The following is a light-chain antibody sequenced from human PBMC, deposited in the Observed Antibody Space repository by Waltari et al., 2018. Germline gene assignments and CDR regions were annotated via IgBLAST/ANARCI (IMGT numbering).Light chain of an antibody. CDR2: DNN. Sequence: SGSSSNIGNNYVSWYQQLPGTAPKFLIYDNNKRPSGIPDRFSASKSGTSATLGITGLQTGDEADYYCETWDSSLSAVVFGGGTKLTVL. CDR1: SSNIGNNY. V-gene: IGLV1-51*01. J-gene: IGLJ2*01. CDR3: ETWDSSLSAVV.